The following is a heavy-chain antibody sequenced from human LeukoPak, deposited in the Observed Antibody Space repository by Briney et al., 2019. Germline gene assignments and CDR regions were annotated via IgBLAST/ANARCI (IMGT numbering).Heavy chain of an antibody. V-gene: IGHV5-51*01. CDR2: IYPGDSDT. J-gene: IGHJ3*02. CDR3: ARPKELGIAAGASAFDI. Sequence: GESLKISCKGSGYSFTSYWIGWVRQMPGKGLEWMGIIYPGDSDTRYSPSFQGQVTISADKSISTAYLQWSSLKASDTAMYYCARPKELGIAAGASAFDIWGQGTMVTVSS. CDR1: GYSFTSYW. D-gene: IGHD6-13*01.